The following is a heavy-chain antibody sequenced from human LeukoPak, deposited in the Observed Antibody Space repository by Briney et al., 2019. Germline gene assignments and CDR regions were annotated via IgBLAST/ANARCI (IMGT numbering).Heavy chain of an antibody. V-gene: IGHV1-69*13. CDR3: ARVRATVTTSAFDI. Sequence: ASVKVSCTASGGTFSSYAISWVRQAPGQGLEWMGGIIPIFGTANYAQKFQGRVTITADESTSTVYMELSSLRSEDTAVYYCARVRATVTTSAFDIWGQGTMVTVSS. CDR1: GGTFSSYA. CDR2: IIPIFGTA. J-gene: IGHJ3*02. D-gene: IGHD4-17*01.